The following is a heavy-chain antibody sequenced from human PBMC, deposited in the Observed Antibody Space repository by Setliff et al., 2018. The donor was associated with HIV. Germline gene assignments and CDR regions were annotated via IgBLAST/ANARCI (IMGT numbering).Heavy chain of an antibody. Sequence: AGGSLRLSCAASGFTFEDYGMSWVRQVPGKGLEWVSGISWSGGDTYYADSVKGRFTISRKNAKNSLYLQMNNVRAGDTAVYYCTRELNGHTSSHYYFGLDVWGQGTTVTVSS. V-gene: IGHV3-20*04. D-gene: IGHD6-6*01. CDR2: ISWSGGDT. J-gene: IGHJ6*02. CDR3: TRELNGHTSSHYYFGLDV. CDR1: GFTFEDYG.